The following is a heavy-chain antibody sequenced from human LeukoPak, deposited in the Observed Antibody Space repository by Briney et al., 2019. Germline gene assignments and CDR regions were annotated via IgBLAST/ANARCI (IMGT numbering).Heavy chain of an antibody. CDR1: GFTFSSYS. CDR3: ASMNLGYCSGGSCEGDY. J-gene: IGHJ4*02. V-gene: IGHV3-21*01. Sequence: PGXXVRLSCAASGFTFSSYSMNWVRQAPGKGLEWVSSISSSSSYIYYADSVKGRFTISRDNAKNSLYLQMNSLRAEDTAVYYCASMNLGYCSGGSCEGDYWGQGTLVTVSS. D-gene: IGHD2-15*01. CDR2: ISSSSSYI.